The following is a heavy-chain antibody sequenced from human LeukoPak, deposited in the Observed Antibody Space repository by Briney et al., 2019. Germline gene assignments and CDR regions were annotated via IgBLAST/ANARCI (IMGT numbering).Heavy chain of an antibody. CDR2: ISSSRSYI. J-gene: IGHJ5*02. CDR3: ARYSSGWYNNWFDP. Sequence: GGSLRLSCAASGFTFSSYSMNWVRQAPGKGLEWVSSISSSRSYIYYADSVKGRFTISRDNAKNSLYLQMNSLRAEDTAVYYCARYSSGWYNNWFDPWGQGTLVTVSS. CDR1: GFTFSSYS. V-gene: IGHV3-21*01. D-gene: IGHD6-19*01.